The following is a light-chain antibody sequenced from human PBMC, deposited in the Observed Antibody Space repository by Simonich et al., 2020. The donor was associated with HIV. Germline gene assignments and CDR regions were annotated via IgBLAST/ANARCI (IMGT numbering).Light chain of an antibody. J-gene: IGKJ4*01. CDR1: QGIRIY. CDR2: ADS. Sequence: DIQMNQSPSSLSASVGNRVTILCRACQGIRIYLAWFQQKPGKAPKSLIYADSRLHSWVPSKFSGSGSGTDFTLTISSLQPEDFATYYCQQYNDYPLTFGGGTKVEIK. V-gene: IGKV1-16*02. CDR3: QQYNDYPLT.